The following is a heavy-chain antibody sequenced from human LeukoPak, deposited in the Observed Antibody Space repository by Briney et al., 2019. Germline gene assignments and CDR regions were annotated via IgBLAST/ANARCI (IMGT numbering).Heavy chain of an antibody. D-gene: IGHD6-13*01. CDR2: IYYSGST. Sequence: SETLSLTCTASGGSISSYYWSWIRQPPGKGLEWIGYIYYSGSTNYNPSLKSRVTISVDTSKNQFSLKLSSVTAADTAVYYCARESAYYSSPDYWGQGTLVTVSS. J-gene: IGHJ4*02. CDR3: ARESAYYSSPDY. V-gene: IGHV4-59*01. CDR1: GGSISSYY.